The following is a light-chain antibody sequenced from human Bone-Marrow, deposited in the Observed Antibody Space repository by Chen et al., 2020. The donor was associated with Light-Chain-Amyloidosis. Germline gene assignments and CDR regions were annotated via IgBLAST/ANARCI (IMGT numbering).Light chain of an antibody. Sequence: SYELPQPPSVSVSPGQPARITCSGDDLPTKYAYWYQQKPGQAPVLVIHRDTGRPSGISERFSGSSSGTTATLTISGVQAEDEADYHCQSADSSGTYEVIFGGGTKLTVL. V-gene: IGLV3-25*03. CDR1: DLPTKY. CDR3: QSADSSGTYEVI. J-gene: IGLJ2*01. CDR2: RDT.